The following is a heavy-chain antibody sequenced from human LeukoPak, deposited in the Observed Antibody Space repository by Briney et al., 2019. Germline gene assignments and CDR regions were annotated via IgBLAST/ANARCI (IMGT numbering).Heavy chain of an antibody. CDR2: ILYDGSNK. V-gene: IGHV3-30*18. CDR1: GFTFSSYG. CDR3: AKDLYDILTGIFLGIDY. J-gene: IGHJ4*02. Sequence: PGGSLRLSCAASGFTFSSYGMHWVRQAPGKGLEWVAVILYDGSNKYYADSVKGRFTISRDNSKNTLYLQMNSLRAEDTAVYYCAKDLYDILTGIFLGIDYWGQGTLVTVSS. D-gene: IGHD3-9*01.